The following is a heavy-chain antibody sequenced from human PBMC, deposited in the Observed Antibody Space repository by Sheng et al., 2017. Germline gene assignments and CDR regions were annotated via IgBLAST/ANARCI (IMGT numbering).Heavy chain of an antibody. Sequence: QVQLVQSGAEVKKPGSSVKVSCKASGGTFSSYAISWVRQAPGQGLEWMGGIIPIFGTANYAQKFQGRVTITTDESTSTAYMELSSLRSEDTAVYYCARNSGSYLDRGYYYYYMDVWGKGTTVTVSS. D-gene: IGHD1-26*01. CDR2: IIPIFGTA. CDR1: GGTFSSYA. CDR3: ARNSGSYLDRGYYYYYMDV. J-gene: IGHJ6*03. V-gene: IGHV1-69*05.